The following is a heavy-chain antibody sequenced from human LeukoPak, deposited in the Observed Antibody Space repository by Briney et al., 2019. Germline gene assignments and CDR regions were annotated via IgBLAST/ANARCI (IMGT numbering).Heavy chain of an antibody. Sequence: SETLSLTCGVYGGSFSGYYWSWIRQPPGKGLEWIGEINHSGTTNYNPSLKSRVTISVDTSKNQFSLKLSSVTAADTAVYYCARHSSRQQLVVQHWGQGTLVTVSS. CDR3: ARHSSRQQLVVQH. V-gene: IGHV4-34*01. CDR1: GGSFSGYY. D-gene: IGHD6-13*01. J-gene: IGHJ1*01. CDR2: INHSGTT.